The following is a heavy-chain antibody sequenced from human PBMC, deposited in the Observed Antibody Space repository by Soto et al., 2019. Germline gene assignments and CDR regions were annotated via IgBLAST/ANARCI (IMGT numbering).Heavy chain of an antibody. CDR3: ARDKVWGGFDI. D-gene: IGHD3-16*01. CDR2: ISGYNGNT. V-gene: IGHV1-18*01. J-gene: IGHJ3*02. CDR1: GYSFSNYN. Sequence: GASVKVSCKSSGYSFSNYNFCWVRQAPGKGLEWLGWISGYNGNTNYAQKLQGRVTLSSDSFTSTAYMELRSLRSDDTAIYYCARDKVWGGFDIWGQGTMVTVSS.